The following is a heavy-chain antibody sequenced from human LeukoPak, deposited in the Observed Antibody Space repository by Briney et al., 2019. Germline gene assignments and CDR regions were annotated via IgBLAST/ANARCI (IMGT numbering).Heavy chain of an antibody. D-gene: IGHD3-22*01. CDR3: ARRKGVPLYDSSGYYFDY. J-gene: IGHJ4*02. Sequence: GESLKISCKGSGYSFTSYWIGWVRQMPGKGLEWMGIIYPGDSDTRYSPSFQGQVTISADKSISTAYLQWSSLKASDTAMYYCARRKGVPLYDSSGYYFDYWGQGTLVTVSS. CDR1: GYSFTSYW. V-gene: IGHV5-51*01. CDR2: IYPGDSDT.